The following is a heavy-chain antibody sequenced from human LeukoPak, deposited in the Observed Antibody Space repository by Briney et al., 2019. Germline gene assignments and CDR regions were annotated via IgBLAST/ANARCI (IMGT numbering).Heavy chain of an antibody. D-gene: IGHD1-26*01. J-gene: IGHJ6*03. V-gene: IGHV3-23*01. CDR2: ISGSGGST. CDR3: AKDPPLATLRMDV. Sequence: AGGSLRLSCAASGFTFSIYAMSWVRQAPGKGLEWVSAISGSGGSTYYADSVKGRFTISRDNSKNTLYLQMNSLRAEDTAVYYCAKDPPLATLRMDVWGKGTTVTVSS. CDR1: GFTFSIYA.